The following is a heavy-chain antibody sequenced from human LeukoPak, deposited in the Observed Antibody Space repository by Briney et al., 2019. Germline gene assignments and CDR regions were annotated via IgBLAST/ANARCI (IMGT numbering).Heavy chain of an antibody. J-gene: IGHJ4*02. CDR1: GLIFSDYW. V-gene: IGHV3-7*01. Sequence: GGSLRLSCAASGLIFSDYWMSWVREAPGKGLEWVANIKGDGSDKHYVDSVKGRFTISRDNAKNSLYLQMNSLRAEDTAVYYCAPIIAAAGTGWGQGTLVTVSS. CDR2: IKGDGSDK. D-gene: IGHD6-13*01. CDR3: APIIAAAGTG.